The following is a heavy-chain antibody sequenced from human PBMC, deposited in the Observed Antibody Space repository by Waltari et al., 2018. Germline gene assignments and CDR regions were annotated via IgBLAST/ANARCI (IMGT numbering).Heavy chain of an antibody. Sequence: QVTLKESGPALVKPTQTLTLTCSFSGFSLSTSGMRVSWIRQPPGKALEWLARIDWEDSKVYSTSLNTRLTISKDTSKNQVILKMTNLDPVDTGTYYCARTHKMDWYFDLWGRGTLVTVSS. D-gene: IGHD2-8*01. CDR2: IDWEDSK. CDR3: ARTHKMDWYFDL. V-gene: IGHV2-70*04. J-gene: IGHJ2*01. CDR1: GFSLSTSGMR.